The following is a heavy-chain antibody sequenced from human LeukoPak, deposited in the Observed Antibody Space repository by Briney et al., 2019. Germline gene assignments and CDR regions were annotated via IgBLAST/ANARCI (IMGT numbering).Heavy chain of an antibody. V-gene: IGHV4-4*07. CDR2: IYTSGST. CDR1: GGSISSYY. D-gene: IGHD5-24*01. Sequence: SETLSLTCTVSGGSISSYYWSWIRQPAGKGLEWIGRIYTSGSTNYSPSLKSRVTISIDTSKNQFSLRLSSVTAADTAVYYCARVYRRDGYNFDGFDIWGQGTTVTVSS. J-gene: IGHJ3*02. CDR3: ARVYRRDGYNFDGFDI.